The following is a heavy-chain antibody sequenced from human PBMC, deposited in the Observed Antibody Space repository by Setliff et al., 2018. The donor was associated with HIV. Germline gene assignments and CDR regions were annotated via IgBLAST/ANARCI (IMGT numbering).Heavy chain of an antibody. Sequence: SVKVSCKASGYTFSSYAINWVRQAPGQGLEWMGGIIPVYGTPKYAQKMQGRVTITAIESTSTAYMELTSLRSDDTAVYYCARIRGVIADASVIWGQGTMVTVSS. CDR3: ARIRGVIADASVI. CDR2: IIPVYGTP. D-gene: IGHD3-10*01. V-gene: IGHV1-69*13. CDR1: GYTFSSYA. J-gene: IGHJ3*02.